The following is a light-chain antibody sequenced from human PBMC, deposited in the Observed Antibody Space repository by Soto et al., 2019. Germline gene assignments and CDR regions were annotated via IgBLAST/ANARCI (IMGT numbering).Light chain of an antibody. CDR2: AAT. J-gene: IGKJ1*01. Sequence: AIQMTQSPSSLAASVGDRVTITCRASQDIRNELGWYQQKPGKAPKLLVFAATSLQDGVPSRFSGSTSGSDFTLTISSLLPEDFATYYCLQDYTFPWTFGQGTRVEIK. CDR3: LQDYTFPWT. CDR1: QDIRNE. V-gene: IGKV1-6*01.